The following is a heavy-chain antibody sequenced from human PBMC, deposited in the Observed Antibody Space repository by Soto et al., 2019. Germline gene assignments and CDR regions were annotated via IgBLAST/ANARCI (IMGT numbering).Heavy chain of an antibody. CDR2: IYYSGRT. CDR1: GCTVSSGSYY. J-gene: IGHJ4*02. D-gene: IGHD1-1*01. V-gene: IGHV4-61*01. CDR3: ARGVLTTVTTFYY. Sequence: AETLSLTCTVSGCTVSSGSYYWIWLRQPPGKGREWIVYIYYSGRTNYNRSLRGRVTISVDTAKDQCSLKLSTVTAADTAVYYYARGVLTTVTTFYYWGQGPLVTVSS.